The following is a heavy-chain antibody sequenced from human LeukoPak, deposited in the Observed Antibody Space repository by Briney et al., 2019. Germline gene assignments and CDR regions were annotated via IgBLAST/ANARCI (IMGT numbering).Heavy chain of an antibody. Sequence: GGSLRLSCADSGFTFSRYNMNWVRQAPGKGLEWVSSISSSSGYMYYADSVKGRFTISRDNAKNSLYLQMNSLRAEDTAVYFCAREGRWLQSRLFDYWGQGTLVTVSS. CDR3: AREGRWLQSRLFDY. CDR1: GFTFSRYN. CDR2: ISSSSGYM. D-gene: IGHD5-12*01. V-gene: IGHV3-21*01. J-gene: IGHJ4*02.